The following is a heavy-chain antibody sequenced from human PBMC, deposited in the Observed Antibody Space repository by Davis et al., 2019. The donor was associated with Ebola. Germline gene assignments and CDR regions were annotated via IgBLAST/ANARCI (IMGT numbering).Heavy chain of an antibody. CDR2: INPNDGRT. Sequence: AASAKLVCNTSAYTFTNYYMHWLRSAPGQGLEWMGMINPNDGRTIYAQKFQGRVTVTRDTSTTTVYMDLSSLRSEDTALYYCTTPGGQDSGYDVFDIWGQGTMVTVSS. CDR3: TTPGGQDSGYDVFDI. D-gene: IGHD5-12*01. V-gene: IGHV1-46*03. CDR1: AYTFTNYY. J-gene: IGHJ3*02.